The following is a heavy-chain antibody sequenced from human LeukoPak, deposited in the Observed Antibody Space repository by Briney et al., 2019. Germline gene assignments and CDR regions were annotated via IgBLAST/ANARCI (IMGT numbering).Heavy chain of an antibody. Sequence: SETLSLTCTVPGGSISSSSYYWGWIRQPPGKGLEWIGSIYYSGSTYYNPSLKSRVTISVDTSKNQFSLKLSSVTAADTAVYYCASSSIAVAGTHFDYWGQGTLVTVSS. CDR3: ASSSIAVAGTHFDY. J-gene: IGHJ4*02. CDR2: IYYSGST. CDR1: GGSISSSSYY. D-gene: IGHD6-19*01. V-gene: IGHV4-39*01.